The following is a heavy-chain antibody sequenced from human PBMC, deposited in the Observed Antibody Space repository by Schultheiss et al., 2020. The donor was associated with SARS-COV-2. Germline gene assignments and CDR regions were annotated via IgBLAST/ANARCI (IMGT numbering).Heavy chain of an antibody. CDR2: INHSGST. V-gene: IGHV4-59*01. J-gene: IGHJ3*02. Sequence: SETLSLTCTVSGGSISSYYWSWIRQPPGKGLEWIGEINHSGSTNYNPSLRSRVTTSLDTSKNQFSLKLSSVTAADTAVYYCAREIPAASDDAFDIWGQGTMVTVSS. D-gene: IGHD2-2*01. CDR3: AREIPAASDDAFDI. CDR1: GGSISSYY.